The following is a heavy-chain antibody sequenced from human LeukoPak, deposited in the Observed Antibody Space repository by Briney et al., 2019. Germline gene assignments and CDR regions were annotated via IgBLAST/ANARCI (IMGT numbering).Heavy chain of an antibody. D-gene: IGHD3-3*02. CDR2: IIAMFTTA. CDR3: ARSNGPVLVSPGAPIHYYYFYMDV. J-gene: IGHJ6*03. V-gene: IGHV1-69*06. Sequence: ASVKVSCKASGGTFGTYAISWVRQAPGQGLEWMGGIIAMFTTANYAQKFQGRVTITADKSTSTAYMELSSLRSEDTAVYYCARSNGPVLVSPGAPIHYYYFYMDVWGKGTTVTVSS. CDR1: GGTFGTYA.